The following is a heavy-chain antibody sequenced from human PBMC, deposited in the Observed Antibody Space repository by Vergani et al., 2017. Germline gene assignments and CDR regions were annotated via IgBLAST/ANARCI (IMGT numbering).Heavy chain of an antibody. V-gene: IGHV1-8*01. D-gene: IGHD2-2*01. CDR3: ATREGYCSSTSCYFSGLLWGRKEDWYFDL. CDR2: MNPNSGNT. J-gene: IGHJ2*01. CDR1: GYTFTSYD. Sequence: QVQLVQSGAEVKKPGASVKVSCKASGYTFTSYDINWVRQATGQGLEWMGWMNPNSGNTGYAQKFQGRVTMTRNTSISTAYMELSSLRSEDTAVYYCATREGYCSSTSCYFSGLLWGRKEDWYFDLWGRGTLVTVSS.